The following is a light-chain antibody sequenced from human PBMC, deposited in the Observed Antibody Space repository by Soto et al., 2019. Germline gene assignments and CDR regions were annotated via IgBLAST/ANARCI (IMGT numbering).Light chain of an antibody. CDR1: QSISSW. CDR2: KAS. Sequence: DIHMTQSPSTLSASVGDRVTITCRASQSISSWLAWYQQKPGKAPKLLIYKASSLESGVPSRFSGSGSGTEFPLTISSLQPDDFATYYCQQYNSFPITFGQGTRLEIK. V-gene: IGKV1-5*03. J-gene: IGKJ5*01. CDR3: QQYNSFPIT.